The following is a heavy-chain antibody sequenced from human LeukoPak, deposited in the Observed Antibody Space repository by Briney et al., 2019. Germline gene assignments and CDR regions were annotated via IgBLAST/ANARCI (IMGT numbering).Heavy chain of an antibody. CDR1: GFTFGDYA. CDR3: TTHGSGSYYDY. J-gene: IGHJ4*02. D-gene: IGHD3-10*01. V-gene: IGHV3-49*03. CDR2: IRSKTYGGTT. Sequence: PGGSLRLSCIGSGFTFGDYAMSWFRQAPGKGLEWVGSIRSKTYGGTTEYAASVQGRFTISRDDSKSIAYLQMNSLKTEDTAVYYCTTHGSGSYYDYWGQGTLVTVSS.